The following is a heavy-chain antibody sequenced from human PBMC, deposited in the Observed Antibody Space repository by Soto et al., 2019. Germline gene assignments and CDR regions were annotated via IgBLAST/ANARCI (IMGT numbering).Heavy chain of an antibody. Sequence: SETLSLTCTVSGGSISSGGYYWSWIRQHPGKGLEWIGYIYYSGSTYYNPSLKSRVTISVDTSKNQFSLKLSSVTAADTAVYYCARVREDTAMVSVDYWGQGTLVTVSS. D-gene: IGHD5-18*01. V-gene: IGHV4-31*03. CDR2: IYYSGST. CDR3: ARVREDTAMVSVDY. CDR1: GGSISSGGYY. J-gene: IGHJ4*02.